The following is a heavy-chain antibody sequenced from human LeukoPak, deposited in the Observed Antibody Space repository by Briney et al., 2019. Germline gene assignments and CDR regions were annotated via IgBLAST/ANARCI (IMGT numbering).Heavy chain of an antibody. J-gene: IGHJ5*02. CDR3: ARGPYCSSTSCYWNWFDP. Sequence: SETLSLTCAVYGGSFSGYYWSWIRQPPGKGLEWIGEINHSGSTNYNPSLKSRVTISVDTSKNQFSLKLSSVTAADTAVYYCARGPYCSSTSCYWNWFDPWGQGTLVSVSS. CDR1: GGSFSGYY. CDR2: INHSGST. V-gene: IGHV4-34*01. D-gene: IGHD2-2*01.